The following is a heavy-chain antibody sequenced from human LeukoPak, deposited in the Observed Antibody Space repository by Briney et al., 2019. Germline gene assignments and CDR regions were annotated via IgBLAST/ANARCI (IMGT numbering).Heavy chain of an antibody. CDR2: ISGTGTST. CDR3: AKDMYGYYVGPLDS. D-gene: IGHD1-26*01. V-gene: IGHV3-23*01. J-gene: IGHJ4*02. CDR1: GFTFYNYA. Sequence: GGSLRLSCAASGFTFYNYAMSWVRQAPGKGLEWVSSISGTGTSTYYADSVKGRFTLSRDNSRNTVFLQMNRLRAEDTALYYCAKDMYGYYVGPLDSWGQGTLVTVSS.